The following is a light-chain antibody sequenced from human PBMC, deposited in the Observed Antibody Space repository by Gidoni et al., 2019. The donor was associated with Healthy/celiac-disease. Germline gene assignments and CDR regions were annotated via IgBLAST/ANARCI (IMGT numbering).Light chain of an antibody. Sequence: EIVLTLSPATLSLSLGERATLSCRASQSVSSYLAWYQQKPGQAPRLLISDASNRATGIPARFSGSGSGTDFTLTISSLEPEDFAVYYCQLRSNWPPQLTFGGGTKVEIK. J-gene: IGKJ4*01. CDR1: QSVSSY. V-gene: IGKV3-11*01. CDR2: DAS. CDR3: QLRSNWPPQLT.